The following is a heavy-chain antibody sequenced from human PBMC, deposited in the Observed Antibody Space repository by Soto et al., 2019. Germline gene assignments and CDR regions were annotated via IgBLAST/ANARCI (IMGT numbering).Heavy chain of an antibody. CDR3: ARGSTMIVVVFDY. CDR1: GFTFSSYA. V-gene: IGHV3-30-3*01. CDR2: ISYDGSNK. D-gene: IGHD3-22*01. J-gene: IGHJ4*02. Sequence: GGSLRLSCAASGFTFSSYAMHWVRQAPGKGLEWVAVISYDGSNKYYADSVKGRFTISRDNSKNTLYLQMNSLRAEDTAVYYCARGSTMIVVVFDYWGQGTLVTVSS.